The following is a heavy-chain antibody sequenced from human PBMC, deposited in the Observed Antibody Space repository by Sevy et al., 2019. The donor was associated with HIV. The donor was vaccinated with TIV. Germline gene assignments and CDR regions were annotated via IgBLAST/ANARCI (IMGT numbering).Heavy chain of an antibody. CDR2: IKQDGSEK. J-gene: IGHJ4*02. Sequence: GGSLRLSCVASGFTFSSYWMSWVRQAPGKGLEWVANIKQDGSEKHYVDSVKGRFIISRDNAKNSLYLQMNSLRAEDTAVYYCARRYFDYWGQGTLVTVSS. V-gene: IGHV3-7*01. CDR1: GFTFSSYW. CDR3: ARRYFDY.